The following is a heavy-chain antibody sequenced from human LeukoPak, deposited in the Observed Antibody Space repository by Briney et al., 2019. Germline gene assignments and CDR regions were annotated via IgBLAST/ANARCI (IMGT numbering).Heavy chain of an antibody. D-gene: IGHD2-21*02. V-gene: IGHV4-4*07. CDR1: GGSISSYY. CDR2: VYTSGDA. J-gene: IGHJ4*02. CDR3: ARYGDPNYYFDY. Sequence: SETLSLTCSVSGGSISSYYWSWIRQTAGKGLEWIGRVYTSGDAKYNPTLESRVSVSLDTSKNQFFLKLTSVTAADTAVYYCARYGDPNYYFDYWGQGTLVTVSS.